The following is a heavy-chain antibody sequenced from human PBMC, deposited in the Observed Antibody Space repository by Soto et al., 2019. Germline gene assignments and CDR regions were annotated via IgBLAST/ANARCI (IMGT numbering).Heavy chain of an antibody. CDR3: ARGEGGGEYYFDY. D-gene: IGHD3-10*01. J-gene: IGHJ4*02. V-gene: IGHV1-69*13. CDR1: GGTFSSYA. CDR2: IIPIFGTA. Sequence: SVKVSCKASGGTFSSYAISWVRQVPGQGLEWMGGIIPIFGTANYAQKFQGRVTITADESTSTAYMELSSLRSEDTAVYYCARGEGGGEYYFDYWGQGTLVTVSS.